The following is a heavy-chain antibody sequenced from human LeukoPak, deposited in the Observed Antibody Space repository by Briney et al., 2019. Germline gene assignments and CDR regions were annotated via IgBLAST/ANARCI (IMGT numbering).Heavy chain of an antibody. Sequence: ASVKVSCKASGYTFNSYHMHWVRQAPGQGLEWMGIINPSGDSTNYAQKFQGRVTMTRDLSTSTVYMELNSLRSEDTAVYYCARRDCAGDCYPASLGYWGQGTLVTVSS. D-gene: IGHD2-21*02. V-gene: IGHV1-46*02. CDR2: INPSGDST. CDR3: ARRDCAGDCYPASLGY. CDR1: GYTFNSYH. J-gene: IGHJ4*02.